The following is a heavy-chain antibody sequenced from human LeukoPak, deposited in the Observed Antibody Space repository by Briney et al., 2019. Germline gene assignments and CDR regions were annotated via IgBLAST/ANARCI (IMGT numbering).Heavy chain of an antibody. J-gene: IGHJ6*02. V-gene: IGHV3-23*01. CDR3: AKGYILTGYQYYGMDV. CDR2: ISGSGGST. Sequence: GGSLRLSCAASGFTFSSYAMSWVRQAPGKGLEWVSAISGSGGSTYYADSVKGRFTISRDNSKNTLYLQMNSLRAEDTAVYYCAKGYILTGYQYYGMDVWGQGTTVTVSS. D-gene: IGHD3-9*01. CDR1: GFTFSSYA.